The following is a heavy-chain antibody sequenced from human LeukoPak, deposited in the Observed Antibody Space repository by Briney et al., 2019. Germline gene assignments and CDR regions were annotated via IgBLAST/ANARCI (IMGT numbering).Heavy chain of an antibody. V-gene: IGHV3-30*04. J-gene: IGHJ4*02. Sequence: GRSLRLSCAASGFTFSSYAMHWVRQAPGKGPEWVAFISYDGSNKYYADSVRGRFTISRDNSKNTLYLQMNSLRAEDTAVYYCAKTRPLDSSSWSHGDYWGQGTLVTVSS. D-gene: IGHD6-13*01. CDR1: GFTFSSYA. CDR2: ISYDGSNK. CDR3: AKTRPLDSSSWSHGDY.